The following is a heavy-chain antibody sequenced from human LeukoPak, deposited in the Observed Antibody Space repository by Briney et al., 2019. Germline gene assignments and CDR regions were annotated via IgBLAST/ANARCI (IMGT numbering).Heavy chain of an antibody. D-gene: IGHD5-24*01. Sequence: ASVKVSCKASGGTFSSYTISWVRQAPGQGLEWMGRIIPILGIANYAQKFQGRVTITADKSTSTAYMELSSLRSGDTAVYYCARATPGGLHGYSFDYWGQGTVVTVYS. CDR2: IIPILGIA. CDR1: GGTFSSYT. V-gene: IGHV1-69*02. CDR3: ARATPGGLHGYSFDY. J-gene: IGHJ4*02.